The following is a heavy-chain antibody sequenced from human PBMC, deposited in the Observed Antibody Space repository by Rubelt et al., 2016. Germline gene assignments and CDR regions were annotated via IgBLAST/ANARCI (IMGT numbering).Heavy chain of an antibody. V-gene: IGHV1-69*04. CDR1: GYTFTSYG. CDR3: ARDPSSYHAFDI. D-gene: IGHD5-12*01. J-gene: IGHJ3*02. Sequence: QVQLVQSGAEVKKPGASVKVSCKASGYTFTSYGISWMRQAPGQGLEWMGRIILILGIANYAQKCQGRVPINADKSTSTAYMELSSLRSEDTAVYYCARDPSSYHAFDIWGQGTMVTVSS. CDR2: IILILGIA.